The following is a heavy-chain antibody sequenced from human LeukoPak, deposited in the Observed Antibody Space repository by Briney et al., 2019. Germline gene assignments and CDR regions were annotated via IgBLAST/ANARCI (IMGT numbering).Heavy chain of an antibody. V-gene: IGHV3-23*01. CDR3: AGAWT. D-gene: IGHD1-1*01. Sequence: GGSLRLSCAASGFTFRRYDMTWVRQAAGKRLEWVSDITGRGDSTFYADSVKGRFTIPRDNSKNTLYLQMNNLRAEDTALYYCAGAWTWGQGTLVTVSS. J-gene: IGHJ4*02. CDR2: ITGRGDST. CDR1: GFTFRRYD.